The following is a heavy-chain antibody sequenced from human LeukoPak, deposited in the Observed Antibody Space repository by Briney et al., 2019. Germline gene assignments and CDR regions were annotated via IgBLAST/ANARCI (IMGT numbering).Heavy chain of an antibody. D-gene: IGHD3-16*01. CDR3: ARRARRGSHIDN. CDR1: GDSIISSSHY. CDR2: IHYSGST. J-gene: IGHJ1*01. V-gene: IGHV4-39*01. Sequence: SETLSLTCTVSGDSIISSSHYWGWIRQPPEKGLEWIGSIHYSGSTYYNPSLKSRVTIFVDTSENQFSLKLSSVTAADTAVYYCARRARRGSHIDNWRKGSLVTVSS.